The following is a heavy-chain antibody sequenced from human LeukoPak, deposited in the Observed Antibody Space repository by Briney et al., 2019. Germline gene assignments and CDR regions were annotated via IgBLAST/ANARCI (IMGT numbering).Heavy chain of an antibody. Sequence: PSETLSLTYTVSCGSLSTYFWSWLRPPPGKGLEWMGRLYYTGSTYYIPSLKSRATISVDTSKNHFSLKLTFVTAAATAVYFCARHLLLGRVEYWGQGTLVTVSS. D-gene: IGHD3-10*01. CDR2: LYYTGST. J-gene: IGHJ4*02. CDR3: ARHLLLGRVEY. V-gene: IGHV4-59*05. CDR1: CGSLSTYF.